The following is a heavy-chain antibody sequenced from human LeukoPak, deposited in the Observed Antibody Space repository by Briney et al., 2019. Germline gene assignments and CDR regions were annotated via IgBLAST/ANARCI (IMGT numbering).Heavy chain of an antibody. CDR3: ARDYYDSSGFGAFDI. V-gene: IGHV1-2*02. D-gene: IGHD3-22*01. CDR2: INPNSGGT. J-gene: IGHJ3*02. Sequence: ASVKVSCKASGYTFTGYYMHWVRQAPGQGLEWMGWINPNSGGTNYAQKFQGRVTMTRDTSISTAYMELSRLRSDDTAVYYCARDYYDSSGFGAFDIWGQGTMVTVSS. CDR1: GYTFTGYY.